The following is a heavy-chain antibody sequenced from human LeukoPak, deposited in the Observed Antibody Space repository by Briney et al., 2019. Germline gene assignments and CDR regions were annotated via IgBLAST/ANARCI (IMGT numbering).Heavy chain of an antibody. CDR3: ARRGGSSSRRSPIDY. Sequence: PGGSLRLSCAASGFTFSDYWMTWVRQAPGKGPEWVANIKKDGSEKYYVDSVRGRFTISRDNAKNSLFLQMNSLRVKDTAVYYCARRGGSSSRRSPIDYWGQGTLVTVSS. CDR2: IKKDGSEK. D-gene: IGHD6-6*01. J-gene: IGHJ4*02. CDR1: GFTFSDYW. V-gene: IGHV3-7*01.